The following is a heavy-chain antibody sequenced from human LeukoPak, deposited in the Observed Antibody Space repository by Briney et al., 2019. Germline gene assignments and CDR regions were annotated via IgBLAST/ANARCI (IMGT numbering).Heavy chain of an antibody. CDR1: GYNFTNFW. Sequence: TGESLKISCKGSGYNFTNFWIGWVRQMPGKGLEWMGIIYPGDSDTRYSPSFQGQVTISADKSISTAYLQWSSLKASDTAMYYCARSSVEIAAQIDYWGQGTLVTVSS. V-gene: IGHV5-51*01. CDR3: ARSSVEIAAQIDY. D-gene: IGHD2-15*01. CDR2: IYPGDSDT. J-gene: IGHJ4*02.